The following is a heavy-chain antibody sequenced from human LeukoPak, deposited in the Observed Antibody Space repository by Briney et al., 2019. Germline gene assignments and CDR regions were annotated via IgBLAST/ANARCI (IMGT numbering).Heavy chain of an antibody. CDR3: ARERYGGATP. CDR1: GYTFTSYY. CDR2: INPSGGST. V-gene: IGHV1-46*01. D-gene: IGHD1-26*01. J-gene: IGHJ3*01. Sequence: ASVKVSCKASGYTFTSYYMHWVRQAPGQGLEWMGIINPSGGSTSYAQKFQGRVTITRDTSASTAYMELSSLRSEDTAVYYCARERYGGATPWGQGTMVTVSS.